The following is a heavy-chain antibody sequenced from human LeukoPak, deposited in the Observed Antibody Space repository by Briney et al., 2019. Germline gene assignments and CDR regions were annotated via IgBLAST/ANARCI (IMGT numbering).Heavy chain of an antibody. J-gene: IGHJ3*02. D-gene: IGHD3-10*01. CDR3: ARVLAVRGVDDAFDI. CDR2: INHSGST. V-gene: IGHV4-34*01. Sequence: SETLSLTCAVYGGSFSGYYWSWIRQPPGKGLEWLGEINHSGSTNYNPSLKSRVTISVDTSKNQFSLKLSSVTAADTAVYYCARVLAVRGVDDAFDIWGQGTMVTVSS. CDR1: GGSFSGYY.